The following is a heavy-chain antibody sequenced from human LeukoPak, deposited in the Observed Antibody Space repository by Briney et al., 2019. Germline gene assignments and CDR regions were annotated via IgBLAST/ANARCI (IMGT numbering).Heavy chain of an antibody. CDR3: AREAVAGTQWFDP. J-gene: IGHJ5*02. CDR2: INPSGGST. CDR1: GYTFTSYY. D-gene: IGHD6-19*01. V-gene: IGHV1-46*01. Sequence: ASVKVSCKASGYTFTSYYMHWVRQAPAQGLEWMGIINPSGGSTSYAQKFQGRVTMTRDTSTSTVYMELSSLRSEDTAVYYCAREAVAGTQWFDPWGQGTLVTVSS.